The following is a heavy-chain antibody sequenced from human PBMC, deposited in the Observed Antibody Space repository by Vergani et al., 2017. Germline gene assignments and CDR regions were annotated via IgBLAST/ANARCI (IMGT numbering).Heavy chain of an antibody. CDR1: GGSISGGGYY. CDR2: IHNSGST. Sequence: QVRLQESGPGLLKPSQTLSLTCTVSGGSISGGGYYWNWIRQRPGKGLEWIGYIHNSGSTYYKPSLESLLTLSLDTSKNQFSLKLSSVTAADTAVYYCATDRQKNYFYFYMDVWGKGTTVTVSS. V-gene: IGHV4-31*01. CDR3: ATDRQKNYFYFYMDV. J-gene: IGHJ6*03.